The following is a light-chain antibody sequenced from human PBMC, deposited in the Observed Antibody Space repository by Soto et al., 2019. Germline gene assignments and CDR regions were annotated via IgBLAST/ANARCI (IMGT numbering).Light chain of an antibody. CDR1: RSSIGSNT. CDR2: SNN. V-gene: IGLV1-44*01. Sequence: QAVLTQPPSASGTPGQRVTISCSGSRSSIGSNTVNWYQHLPGSAPKLLIYSNNHRPSGVPDRFSASKAGASPSLAISGLQSEDEGDYYCAAWDASLGGFYVFGSATKLPVL. J-gene: IGLJ1*01. CDR3: AAWDASLGGFYV.